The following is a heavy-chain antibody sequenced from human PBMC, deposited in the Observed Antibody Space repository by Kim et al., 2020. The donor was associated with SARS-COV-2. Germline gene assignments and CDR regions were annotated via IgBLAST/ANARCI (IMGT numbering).Heavy chain of an antibody. CDR1: GFTFSSYG. D-gene: IGHD5-18*01. J-gene: IGHJ4*02. V-gene: IGHV3-33*01. Sequence: GGSLRLSCAASGFTFSSYGMHWVRQAPGKGLEWVAVIWYDGSNKYYADSVKGRFTISRDNSKNTLYLQMNSLRAEDTAVYYCARDSTELWPGFYFDYWGQGTLVTVSS. CDR3: ARDSTELWPGFYFDY. CDR2: IWYDGSNK.